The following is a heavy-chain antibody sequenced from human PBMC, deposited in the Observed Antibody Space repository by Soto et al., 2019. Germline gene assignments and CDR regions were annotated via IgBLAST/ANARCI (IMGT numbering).Heavy chain of an antibody. CDR3: AKRDSGTGRSPPLINY. CDR1: GFTFSSYS. V-gene: IGHV3-23*01. CDR2: VGGGGENT. J-gene: IGHJ4*02. D-gene: IGHD3-10*01. Sequence: EVQLLESGGGLVQPGGSLRLSCAASGFTFSSYSMNWVRQPPSKGLEWVATVGGGGENTFYADSVKGRFTIARDDSQNTLYLQMNSLRAEDTAVYFCAKRDSGTGRSPPLINYWGQGTLVTVSS.